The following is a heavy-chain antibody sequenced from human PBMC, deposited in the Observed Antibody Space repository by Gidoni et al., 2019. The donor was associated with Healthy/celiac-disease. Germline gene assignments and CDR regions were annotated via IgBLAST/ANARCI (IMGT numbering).Heavy chain of an antibody. Sequence: EVQLLASGGGLVQPGGSLRLSCAASGFTFSSYAMSWVRQAPGKGLECVSAISGSGGSTYYADSVKGRFTISRDKYKNTLYLKMNSLRAEDTAVYYCAKDSGVVPAATVDYWGQGTLVTVSS. V-gene: IGHV3-23*01. D-gene: IGHD2-2*01. CDR2: ISGSGGST. CDR3: AKDSGVVPAATVDY. CDR1: GFTFSSYA. J-gene: IGHJ4*02.